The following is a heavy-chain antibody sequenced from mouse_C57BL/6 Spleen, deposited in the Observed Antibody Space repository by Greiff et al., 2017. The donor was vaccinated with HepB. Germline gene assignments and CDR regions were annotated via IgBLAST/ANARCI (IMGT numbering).Heavy chain of an antibody. D-gene: IGHD4-1*01. CDR1: GYSFTGYY. CDR2: INPSTGGT. Sequence: VQLQQSGPELVKPGASVKISCKASGYSFTGYYMNWVKQSPEKSLEWIGEINPSTGGTTYNQKFKAKATLTVDKSSSTAYMQLKSLTSEDSAVYYCARGDPTGAYWGQGTLVTVSA. J-gene: IGHJ3*01. V-gene: IGHV1-42*01. CDR3: ARGDPTGAY.